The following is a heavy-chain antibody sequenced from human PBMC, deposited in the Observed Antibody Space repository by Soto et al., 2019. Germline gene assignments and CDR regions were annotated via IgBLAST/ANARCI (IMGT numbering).Heavy chain of an antibody. Sequence: EVPLVESGGGLVKPGGSLRLSCAASGFTFSSYSMNWVRQAPGKGLEWVSSISSSSSYIYYADSVKGRFTISRDNAKNSLYLQMNSLRAEDTAVYYCARDLGSSSWYEDFDYWGQGTLVTVSS. V-gene: IGHV3-21*01. CDR1: GFTFSSYS. D-gene: IGHD6-13*01. CDR3: ARDLGSSSWYEDFDY. J-gene: IGHJ4*02. CDR2: ISSSSSYI.